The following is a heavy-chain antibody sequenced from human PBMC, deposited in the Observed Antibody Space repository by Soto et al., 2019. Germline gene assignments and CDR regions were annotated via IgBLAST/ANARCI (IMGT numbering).Heavy chain of an antibody. CDR3: ACDQRYEVQDYYAMAV. J-gene: IGHJ6*02. Sequence: ASVNVSFKASGYSFTVYYRYWLRQAPGQGLEWMGRLNPNSGGTNYAQKLQGRVTMTRDTSISTAYMEMSWLRSDATAECYCACDQRYEVQDYYAMAVWGQGTSLTVSS. CDR2: LNPNSGGT. V-gene: IGHV1-2*06. D-gene: IGHD1-1*01. CDR1: GYSFTVYY.